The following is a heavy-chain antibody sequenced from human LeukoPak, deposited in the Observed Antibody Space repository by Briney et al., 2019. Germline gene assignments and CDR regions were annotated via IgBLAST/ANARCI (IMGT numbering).Heavy chain of an antibody. CDR3: TKGYITRDM. V-gene: IGHV3-23*01. CDR1: GFTFSHYA. Sequence: PGGSLRLSCAASGFTFSHYAMNWVRQAPGKGLEWVSTISGSGGSTYYADSVKGRFTISRDNSKNTVYLQMNSLRAEDTAVYYCTKGYITRDMWGQGTLVTVSS. J-gene: IGHJ4*02. CDR2: ISGSGGST. D-gene: IGHD7-27*01.